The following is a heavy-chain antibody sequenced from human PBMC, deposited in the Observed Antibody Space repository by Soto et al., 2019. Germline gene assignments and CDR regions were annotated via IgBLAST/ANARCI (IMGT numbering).Heavy chain of an antibody. J-gene: IGHJ5*02. CDR3: ARIPSP. D-gene: IGHD2-21*01. V-gene: IGHV4-30-2*01. CDR2: IYHSGST. CDR1: GGSISSGGYS. Sequence: QLRLQESGSGLVKPSQTLSLTCAVSGGSISSGGYSWSWIRQPPGKGLEWIGYIYHSGSTYYNPSPXSXITISVDRSKNQFSLKLSSVTAADTAVYYCARIPSPWGQGTLVTVSS.